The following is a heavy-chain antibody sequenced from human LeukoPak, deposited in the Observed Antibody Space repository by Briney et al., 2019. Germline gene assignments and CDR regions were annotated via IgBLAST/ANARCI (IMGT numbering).Heavy chain of an antibody. CDR3: ASPNFDY. J-gene: IGHJ4*02. CDR1: GYSISSGYY. V-gene: IGHV4-38-2*01. Sequence: PSETLSLTCAVSGYSISSGYYWGWIRQPPGKGLEWIGSIYHSGSTYYSPSLKSRVTISVDTSKNQFSLKLSSVTAADTAVYYCASPNFDYWGQGTLVTVSS. CDR2: IYHSGST. D-gene: IGHD2-8*01.